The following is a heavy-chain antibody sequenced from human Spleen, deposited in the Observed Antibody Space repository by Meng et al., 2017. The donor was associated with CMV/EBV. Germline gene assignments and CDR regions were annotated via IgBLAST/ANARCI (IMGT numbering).Heavy chain of an antibody. D-gene: IGHD3-3*01. CDR3: ARFYDFYY. J-gene: IGHJ4*02. CDR1: GGSISSSSYY. Sequence: GSLRLSCTVSGGSISSSSYYWGWIRQPPGKGLEWIGSIYYSGSTYYNPSLKSRVTISVDTSKNQFSLKLSSVTAADTAVYYCARFYDFYYWGQGTLVTVSS. CDR2: IYYSGST. V-gene: IGHV4-39*07.